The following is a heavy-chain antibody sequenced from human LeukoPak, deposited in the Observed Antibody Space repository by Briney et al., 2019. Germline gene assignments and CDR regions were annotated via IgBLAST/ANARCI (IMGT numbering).Heavy chain of an antibody. CDR1: GGSFSGYY. D-gene: IGHD3-22*01. CDR3: ARHRVTMIVVVNDAFDI. J-gene: IGHJ3*02. V-gene: IGHV4-34*01. Sequence: PSETLSLTCAVYGGSFSGYYWSWIRQPPGKGLGWIGEINHSGSTNYNPSLKSRVTISVDTSKNQFSLKLSSVTAADTAVYYCARHRVTMIVVVNDAFDIWGQGTMVTVSS. CDR2: INHSGST.